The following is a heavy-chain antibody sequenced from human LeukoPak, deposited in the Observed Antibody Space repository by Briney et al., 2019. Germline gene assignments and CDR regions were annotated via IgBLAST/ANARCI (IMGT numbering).Heavy chain of an antibody. CDR1: GYTFTSYY. CDR3: ARDLFGYYDSSGYYDY. D-gene: IGHD3-22*01. J-gene: IGHJ4*02. CDR2: INPSGGST. V-gene: IGHV1-46*01. Sequence: ASVKVSCKASGYTFTSYYMHWVRQAPGQGLEWMGIINPSGGSTSYAQKFQGRVTMTRDMSTSTVYMELSSLRSEDTAVYYCARDLFGYYDSSGYYDYWGQGTLVTVSS.